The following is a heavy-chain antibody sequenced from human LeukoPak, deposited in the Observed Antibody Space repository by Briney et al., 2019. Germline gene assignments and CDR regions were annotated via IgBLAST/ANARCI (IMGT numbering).Heavy chain of an antibody. V-gene: IGHV4-34*01. CDR1: GGSFSGYY. J-gene: IGHJ5*02. Sequence: SETLSLTCAVYGGSFSGYYWSRIRQPPGKGLEWIGEINHSGSTNYNPSLKSRVSISVDTSKNQFPLKLSSVTAADTAVYYCARGGECTNGVCLNWFDPWGQGTLVTVSS. CDR2: INHSGST. D-gene: IGHD2-8*01. CDR3: ARGGECTNGVCLNWFDP.